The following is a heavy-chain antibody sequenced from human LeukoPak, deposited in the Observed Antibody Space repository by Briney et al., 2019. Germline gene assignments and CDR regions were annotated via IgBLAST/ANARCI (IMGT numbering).Heavy chain of an antibody. D-gene: IGHD6-13*01. V-gene: IGHV4-30-2*01. Sequence: SQTLSLTCTVSGGSISSGGYYWSWIRQPPGKDLEWIGYIYHSGSTYYNPSLKSRVTISVDRSKNQFSLKLSSVTAADTAVYYCARDTTLSSPGLFDYWGQGTLVTVSS. CDR3: ARDTTLSSPGLFDY. CDR2: IYHSGST. CDR1: GGSISSGGYY. J-gene: IGHJ4*02.